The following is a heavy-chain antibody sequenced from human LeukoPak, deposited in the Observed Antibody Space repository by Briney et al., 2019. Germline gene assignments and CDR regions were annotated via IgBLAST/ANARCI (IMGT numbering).Heavy chain of an antibody. CDR1: GGSISSGDYY. Sequence: KPSETLSLTCTVSGGSISSGDYYWSWIRQPPGKGLEWIGYIYYSGSTYYNPSLTSRVTMSVDTSKNQFSLKLSSVTAADTAIYYCARDHTETSSLNFRNYYYYGMDIWGQGTTVIVSS. CDR2: IYYSGST. J-gene: IGHJ6*02. CDR3: ARDHTETSSLNFRNYYYYGMDI. V-gene: IGHV4-30-4*01. D-gene: IGHD4-11*01.